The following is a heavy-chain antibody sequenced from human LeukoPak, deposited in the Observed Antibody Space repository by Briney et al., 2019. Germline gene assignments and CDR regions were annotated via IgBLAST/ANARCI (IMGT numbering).Heavy chain of an antibody. CDR2: IEQGGSEK. D-gene: IGHD6-13*01. CDR1: GFRFSSYW. CDR3: ARASAATHFAMDV. V-gene: IGHV3-7*05. Sequence: GGSLRLSCEVSGFRFSSYWMTWVRQAPGEGLEWVANIEQGGSEKYYVDSVKGRFTISRDNAKNSLSLQMNSLRAEDTAVYYCARASAATHFAMDVWGQGTTVTVSS. J-gene: IGHJ6*02.